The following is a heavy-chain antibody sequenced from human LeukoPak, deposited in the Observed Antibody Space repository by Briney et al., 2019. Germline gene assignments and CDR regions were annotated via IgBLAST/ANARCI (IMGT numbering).Heavy chain of an antibody. Sequence: GGSLRLSCTVSGFTVSSNSMSWVRQAPGKGLEWVSFIYSDNTHYSDSVKGRFTISRDNSKNTLYLRMNSLRAEDTAVYYCAGRAGAYSHPYDYWGQGTLVTVSS. D-gene: IGHD4/OR15-4a*01. J-gene: IGHJ4*02. V-gene: IGHV3-53*01. CDR2: IYSDNT. CDR3: AGRAGAYSHPYDY. CDR1: GFTVSSNS.